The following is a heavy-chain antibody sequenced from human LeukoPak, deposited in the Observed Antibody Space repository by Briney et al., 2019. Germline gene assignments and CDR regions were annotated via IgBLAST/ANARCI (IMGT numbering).Heavy chain of an antibody. V-gene: IGHV3-48*04. CDR1: GFTFSYYS. CDR3: ARYRVAVTGTFGFDY. D-gene: IGHD6-19*01. Sequence: GGSLRLSCAASGFTFSYYSMNWVRQAPGKGLEWVSYISSSSSTIYYADSVKGRFTISRDNAKNTLYLQMNSLRAEDTAVYYCARYRVAVTGTFGFDYWGQGTPVTVSS. J-gene: IGHJ4*02. CDR2: ISSSSSTI.